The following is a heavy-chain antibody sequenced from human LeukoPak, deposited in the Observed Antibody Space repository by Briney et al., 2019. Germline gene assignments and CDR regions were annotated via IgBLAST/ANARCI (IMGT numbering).Heavy chain of an antibody. J-gene: IGHJ5*02. CDR2: IYHSGST. CDR1: GYSISSGYY. V-gene: IGHV4-38-2*01. CDR3: ARSPGVVVRLDWFDP. D-gene: IGHD2-2*01. Sequence: SETLSLTCAVSGYSISSGYYWGWIRQPPGKGLEWIGSIYHSGSTYYNPSLKSRVTISVDTSKNQFSLKLSSVTAADTAVYYCARSPGVVVRLDWFDPWGQGTLVTLSS.